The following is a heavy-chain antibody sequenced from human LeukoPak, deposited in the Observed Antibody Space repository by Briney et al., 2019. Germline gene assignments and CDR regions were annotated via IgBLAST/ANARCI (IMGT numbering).Heavy chain of an antibody. V-gene: IGHV1-69*04. CDR1: GYTFTGYY. D-gene: IGHD6-6*01. CDR2: IIPIFGIA. J-gene: IGHJ4*02. CDR3: ARVSDSSSGY. Sequence: AASVKVSCKASGYTFTGYYMHWVRQAPGQGLEWMGRIIPIFGIANYAQKFQGRVTITADKSTSTAYMELSSLRSEDTAVYYCARVSDSSSGYWGQGTLVTVSS.